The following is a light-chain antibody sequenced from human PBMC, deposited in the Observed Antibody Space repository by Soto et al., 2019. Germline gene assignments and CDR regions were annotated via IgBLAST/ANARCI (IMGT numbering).Light chain of an antibody. V-gene: IGKV3-11*01. CDR1: QSISSY. J-gene: IGKJ4*01. Sequence: LLTQSPATLSVSPGQRVTLSCRASQSISSYLAWYQQRPGQPSRLLIYDASNRATGIPARFSGSGSGTDFTLTISSLEPEDFALYFCQQRNIWPPTFGGGTKVE. CDR2: DAS. CDR3: QQRNIWPPT.